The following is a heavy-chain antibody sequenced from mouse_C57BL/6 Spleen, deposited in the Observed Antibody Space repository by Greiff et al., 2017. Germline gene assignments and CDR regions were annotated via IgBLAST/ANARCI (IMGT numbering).Heavy chain of an antibody. V-gene: IGHV1-80*01. Sequence: QVQLKESGAELVKPGASVKISCKASGYAFSSYWMNWVKQRPGKGLEWIGQIYPGDGDTNYNGKFKGKATLTADKSSSTAYMQLSSLTSEDSAIYFCAREGYYYGSSYVFDYWGQGTTRTVSS. CDR2: IYPGDGDT. CDR3: AREGYYYGSSYVFDY. J-gene: IGHJ2*01. D-gene: IGHD1-1*01. CDR1: GYAFSSYW.